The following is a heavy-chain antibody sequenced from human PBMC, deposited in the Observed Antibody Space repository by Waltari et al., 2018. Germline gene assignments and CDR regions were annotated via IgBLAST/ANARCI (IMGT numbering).Heavy chain of an antibody. CDR1: GFTFSSYD. D-gene: IGHD6-19*01. CDR2: ISSSGSTI. Sequence: GFTFSSYDMNWVRQAPGKGLEWVSYISSSGSTIYYADSVKGRFTISRDNAKNSLYLQMNSLRAEDTAVYYCAREIGSSGWYGNYYYYGMDVWGQGTTVTVSS. V-gene: IGHV3-48*03. CDR3: AREIGSSGWYGNYYYYGMDV. J-gene: IGHJ6*02.